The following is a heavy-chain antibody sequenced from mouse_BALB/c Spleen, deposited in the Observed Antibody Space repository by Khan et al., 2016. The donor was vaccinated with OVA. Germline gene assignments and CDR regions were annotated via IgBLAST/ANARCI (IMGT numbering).Heavy chain of an antibody. J-gene: IGHJ4*01. V-gene: IGHV9-1*02. CDR2: INTYTGEP. CDR3: ARLGDYDGGYAMDY. Sequence: QIQLVQSGPELKKPGETVKISCKASGYTFTNYGMNWVKQAPGKGLKWMGWINTYTGEPTYADDFKGRFAFSLETSASPAYLQINNLKNDDMATDFCARLGDYDGGYAMDYWGQGTSVTVSS. D-gene: IGHD2-4*01. CDR1: GYTFTNYG.